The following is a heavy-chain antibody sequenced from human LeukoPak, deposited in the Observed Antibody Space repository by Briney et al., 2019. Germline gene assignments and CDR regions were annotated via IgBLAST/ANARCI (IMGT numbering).Heavy chain of an antibody. J-gene: IGHJ4*02. D-gene: IGHD3-22*01. Sequence: GGSLRLSCAASGFTFSSYAMSWVRQAPGKGLEWVSAISGSGGSTYYADSVKGRFTISRDNSKNTLYLQMNSLRAEDAAVYYCAKLSPRGSEVVVITSFDYWGQGTLVTVSS. CDR2: ISGSGGST. CDR1: GFTFSSYA. V-gene: IGHV3-23*01. CDR3: AKLSPRGSEVVVITSFDY.